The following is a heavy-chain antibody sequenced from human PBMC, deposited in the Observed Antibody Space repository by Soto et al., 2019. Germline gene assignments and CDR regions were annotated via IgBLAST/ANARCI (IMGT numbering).Heavy chain of an antibody. CDR3: AASYGSGYRAFVY. Sequence: QVQLVQSGTEVKKPGSSVKVSCKASGDTFSFYTINWVRQAPGLGLEWVGRINPIVSMSNYAQKFQGRVSMTADKSTSTAYMEPRSLRSDDTAMYFCAASYGSGYRAFVYWGQGALVIVSS. J-gene: IGHJ4*02. D-gene: IGHD3-10*01. CDR1: GDTFSFYT. V-gene: IGHV1-69*02. CDR2: INPIVSMS.